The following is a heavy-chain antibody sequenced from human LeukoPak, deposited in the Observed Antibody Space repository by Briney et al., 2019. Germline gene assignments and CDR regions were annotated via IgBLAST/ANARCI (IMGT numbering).Heavy chain of an antibody. CDR1: GGSISSGDYS. CDR3: ARDPSRGLDY. Sequence: SETLSLTCTVSGGSISSGDYSWSWIRQPPGKGLEWIGYIYYSGSTYYNPSLKSRITISVDTSKNQFSLKLNSVTAADTAVYYCARDPSRGLDYWGQGTLVTVSS. CDR2: IYYSGST. V-gene: IGHV4-30-4*01. J-gene: IGHJ4*02.